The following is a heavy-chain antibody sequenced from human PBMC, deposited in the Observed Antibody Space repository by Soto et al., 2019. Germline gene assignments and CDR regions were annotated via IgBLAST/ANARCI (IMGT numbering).Heavy chain of an antibody. CDR2: IYYSGST. V-gene: IGHV4-39*01. CDR1: GGSISSSSYY. CDR3: AKNVAAAVDY. J-gene: IGHJ4*02. D-gene: IGHD2-15*01. Sequence: PSETLSLTCTVSGGSISSSSYYWGWIRQPPGKGLEWIGSIYYSGSTYYNPSLKSRVTISVDTSKNQFSLKLSSVTAADTAVYYCAKNVAAAVDYWGQGXLVTVYS.